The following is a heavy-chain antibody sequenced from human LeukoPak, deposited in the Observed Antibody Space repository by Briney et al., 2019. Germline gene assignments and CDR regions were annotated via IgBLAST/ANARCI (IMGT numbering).Heavy chain of an antibody. CDR1: GFTFSSYA. Sequence: PGGSLRLSCAASGFTFSSYAMSWVRQAPGKGLEWVSAISGSGGSTYYADSVKGRFTISRDNSKNTLYLQMNSLRAEDTAVYCCATQVLRYFDWLAPIDYWGQGTLVTVSS. J-gene: IGHJ4*02. D-gene: IGHD3-9*01. V-gene: IGHV3-23*01. CDR2: ISGSGGST. CDR3: ATQVLRYFDWLAPIDY.